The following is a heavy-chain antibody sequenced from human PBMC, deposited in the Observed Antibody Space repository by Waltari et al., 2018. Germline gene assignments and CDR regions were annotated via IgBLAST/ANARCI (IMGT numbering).Heavy chain of an antibody. CDR3: LCDSSGYSDTDAFDI. CDR1: GCTFSSYA. D-gene: IGHD3-22*01. CDR2: IIPILGIA. J-gene: IGHJ3*02. Sequence: QVQLVQSGAEVKKPGCSVKVCGKASGCTFSSYAISWVRQAPGQGLEWMGRIIPILGIANYAQKFQGRVTITANKSTSTDYMELSSLRSEDTAVYYCLCDSSGYSDTDAFDIWGQGTMVTVSS. V-gene: IGHV1-69*04.